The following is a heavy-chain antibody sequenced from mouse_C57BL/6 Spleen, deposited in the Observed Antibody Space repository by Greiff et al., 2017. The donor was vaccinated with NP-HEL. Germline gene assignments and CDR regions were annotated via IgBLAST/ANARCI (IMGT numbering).Heavy chain of an antibody. D-gene: IGHD1-1*01. Sequence: VQLQQSGAELMKPGASVKLSCKATGYTFTGYWIEWVKQRPGHGLEWIGEILPGSGSTNYNEKFKGKATFTADTSSNTAYMQLSSLTTEDSAIYYCASSPFLYYGSSSFDYWGQGTTLTVSS. CDR2: ILPGSGST. CDR1: GYTFTGYW. V-gene: IGHV1-9*01. CDR3: ASSPFLYYGSSSFDY. J-gene: IGHJ2*01.